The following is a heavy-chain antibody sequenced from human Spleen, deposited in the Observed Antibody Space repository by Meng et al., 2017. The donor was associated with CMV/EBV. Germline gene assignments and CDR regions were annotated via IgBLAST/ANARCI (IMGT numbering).Heavy chain of an antibody. D-gene: IGHD1-26*01. CDR3: ARDIVDSRGNYYDP. V-gene: IGHV1-18*01. Sequence: SAYTFTNYGITWVRQAPGQGLEWMGWISAYNGDTTYAQRFQGRVTMTTDTSTNTAYMDLTTLRSDDTAVYFCARDIVDSRGNYYDPWGQGTLVTVSS. CDR2: ISAYNGDT. J-gene: IGHJ5*02. CDR1: AYTFTNYG.